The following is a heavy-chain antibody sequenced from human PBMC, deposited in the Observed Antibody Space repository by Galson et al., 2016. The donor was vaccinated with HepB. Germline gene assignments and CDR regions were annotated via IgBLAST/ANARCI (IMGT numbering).Heavy chain of an antibody. CDR1: GFTFSSSW. Sequence: SLRLSCAASGFTFSSSWVHWVRQAPGKGLLWVSHTNSDGTNTTYADSVKGRFTTSRDNAENTVYLQMNSLRAADTAVYYCTRDSSYANAFWGQGTLVTVSS. CDR2: TNSDGTNT. V-gene: IGHV3-74*03. D-gene: IGHD3-16*01. J-gene: IGHJ4*02. CDR3: TRDSSYANAF.